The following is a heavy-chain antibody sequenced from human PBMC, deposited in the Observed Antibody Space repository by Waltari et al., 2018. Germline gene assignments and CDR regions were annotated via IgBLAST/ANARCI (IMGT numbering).Heavy chain of an antibody. CDR1: AFMFSAYS. J-gene: IGHJ6*02. CDR2: ISASTSYI. CDR3: AKDNFGMDV. V-gene: IGHV3-21*01. Sequence: EPHLVESGGGLVKLGGSRRLSCAPSAFMFSAYSMNWVRQAPGKGLEWVSSISASTSYIYYAASVEGRFTISRDNARNSLFLQMNSLRAEDTAVYYCAKDNFGMDVWGQGTTVTVS. D-gene: IGHD3-16*01.